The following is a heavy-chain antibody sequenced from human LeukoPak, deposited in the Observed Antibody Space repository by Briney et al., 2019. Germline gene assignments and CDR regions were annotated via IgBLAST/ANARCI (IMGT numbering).Heavy chain of an antibody. J-gene: IGHJ5*02. CDR3: ARVVVPAAIPILNWFDP. V-gene: IGHV1-69*13. CDR1: GGTFSSYA. CDR2: IIPIFGTA. Sequence: SVKVSCKASGGTFSSYAISWVRQAPGQGLEWMGGIIPIFGTADYAQKFQGRVTITADESTSTAYMELSSLRSEDTAVYYCARVVVPAAIPILNWFDPWSQGTLVTVSS. D-gene: IGHD2-2*02.